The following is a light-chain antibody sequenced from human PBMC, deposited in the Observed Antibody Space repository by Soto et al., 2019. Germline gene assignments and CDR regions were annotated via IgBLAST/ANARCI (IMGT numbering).Light chain of an antibody. J-gene: IGLJ2*01. CDR3: SSYAGSNVV. Sequence: QSVLTQPPSASGSPGQSVTISCTGTSSDVGTYNYVSWYQKLPGKAPKLLIYEVTKRPSGVPDRFSGSKSDNTASLTVSGLQTEDEADYYCSSYAGSNVVFGGGTKLTVL. V-gene: IGLV2-8*01. CDR2: EVT. CDR1: SSDVGTYNY.